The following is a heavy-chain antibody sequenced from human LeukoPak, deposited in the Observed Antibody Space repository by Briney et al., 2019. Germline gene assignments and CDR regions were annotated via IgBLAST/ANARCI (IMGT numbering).Heavy chain of an antibody. CDR1: GDIVSSSSAA. CDR3: ARGNNGYIDY. V-gene: IGHV6-1*01. Sequence: SQTLSLTCALSGDIVSSSSAAWNWIRQSPSGGLEWLGRTYHRSKWYNGYAVSVKSRITINPDTSKNQFSLQLSSVTPEDTAVYYCARGNNGYIDYWGHGTLVTVSS. J-gene: IGHJ4*01. CDR2: TYHRSKWYN. D-gene: IGHD2-8*01.